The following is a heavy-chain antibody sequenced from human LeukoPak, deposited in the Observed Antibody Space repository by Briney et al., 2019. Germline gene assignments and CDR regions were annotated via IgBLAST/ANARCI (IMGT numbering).Heavy chain of an antibody. CDR3: ARTKYDCWFDP. CDR2: ISSSGSTI. CDR1: GFTFSSYE. J-gene: IGHJ5*02. V-gene: IGHV3-48*03. D-gene: IGHD3-16*01. Sequence: PGGSLRLSCAASGFTFSSYEMNWVRQAPGKGLEWVSYISSSGSTIYYADSVKGRFTISRDNAKNSLYLQMNSLRAEATAVYYCARTKYDCWFDPWGQGTLVTVSS.